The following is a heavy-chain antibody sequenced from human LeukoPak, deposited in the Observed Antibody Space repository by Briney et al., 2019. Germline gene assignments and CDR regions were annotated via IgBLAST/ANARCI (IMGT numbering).Heavy chain of an antibody. CDR2: INPNSGGT. CDR1: GYTFTGYY. CDR3: ARDYGSGSYYNGHYYFYYGMDV. D-gene: IGHD3-10*01. Sequence: GASVKVSCKASGYTFTGYYMHWVRQAPGQGLEWMGWINPNSGGTNYAQKFQGRVTMTRDTSISTAYMELSRLRSDDTAVYYCARDYGSGSYYNGHYYFYYGMDVWGQGTTVIVSS. V-gene: IGHV1-2*02. J-gene: IGHJ6*02.